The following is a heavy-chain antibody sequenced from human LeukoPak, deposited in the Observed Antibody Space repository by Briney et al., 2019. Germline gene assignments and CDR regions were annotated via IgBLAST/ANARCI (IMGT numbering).Heavy chain of an antibody. Sequence: SETLSLTCAVYGGSFSGYYWSWIRQPPGKGLEWIGEINHSGSTNYNPSLKSRVTISVDTSKNQFSLKLSSVTAADTAVYNCARGLLVREYQLLLRAYYYYYYMDVWGKGTTVTVSS. CDR2: INHSGST. CDR3: ARGLLVREYQLLLRAYYYYYYMDV. V-gene: IGHV4-34*01. CDR1: GGSFSGYY. J-gene: IGHJ6*03. D-gene: IGHD2-2*01.